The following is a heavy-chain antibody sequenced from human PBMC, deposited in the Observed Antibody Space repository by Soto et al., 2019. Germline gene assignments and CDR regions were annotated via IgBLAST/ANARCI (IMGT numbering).Heavy chain of an antibody. J-gene: IGHJ4*02. V-gene: IGHV3-23*01. CDR1: GFTFSDFG. CDR2: ISASGDAT. D-gene: IGHD3-3*01. Sequence: GGSLRLSCAACGFTFSDFGMSWVRQAPGKGLEWVSVISASGDATYYAASVKGRFTLSRDNSKNTLYLQMNSLTVADTAVYYCAKKVTIYAVDPADYWGQGTQVTVSS. CDR3: AKKVTIYAVDPADY.